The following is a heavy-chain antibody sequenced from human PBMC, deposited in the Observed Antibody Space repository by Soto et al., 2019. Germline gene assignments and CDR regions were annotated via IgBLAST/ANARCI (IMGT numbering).Heavy chain of an antibody. CDR2: ISGDGVHT. CDR3: SRLGFVWEGDF. CDR1: GFTFSRYW. D-gene: IGHD1-26*01. J-gene: IGHJ4*02. V-gene: IGHV3-74*01. Sequence: VQLAESGGGLIQPGGSLRLSCATSGFTFSRYWIHWVRQAPGEGLVWVSRISGDGVHTDYAESVKGRFTVSRDIAKSTGYLQMNNLRAEDTAIYYCSRLGFVWEGDFWGQGILVTVSS.